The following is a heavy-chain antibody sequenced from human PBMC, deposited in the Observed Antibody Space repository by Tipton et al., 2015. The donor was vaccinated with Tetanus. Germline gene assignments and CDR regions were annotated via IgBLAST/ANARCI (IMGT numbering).Heavy chain of an antibody. V-gene: IGHV3-30*03. J-gene: IGHJ4*02. Sequence: QLVQSGGGVVQPGRSLRLSCAASGFRFSYSGMHWVRQAPGKGLEWVAVIAFDGKNERYADSVKGRFTISRDNSKNTMFMQMNSLRDEDTAVYYCTREGRDTSPWCFDLWGQGTLVTVSS. D-gene: IGHD3-9*01. CDR2: IAFDGKNE. CDR3: TREGRDTSPWCFDL. CDR1: GFRFSYSG.